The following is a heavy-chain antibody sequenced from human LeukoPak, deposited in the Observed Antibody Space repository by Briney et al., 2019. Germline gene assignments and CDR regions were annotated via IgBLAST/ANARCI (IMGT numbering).Heavy chain of an antibody. V-gene: IGHV1-58*01. CDR2: IVVGSGNT. CDR1: GFTFTSSA. J-gene: IGHJ6*04. CDR3: SPPGPKERYYYGMNV. Sequence: GASVKVSCKASGFTFTSSAVQWVRQARGQRLEWIGWIVVGSGNTNYAQKFQERVTITRDMSTSTAYMELSSLRSEDTAVYYCSPPGPKERYYYGMNVWGKGTPVP. D-gene: IGHD3-10*01.